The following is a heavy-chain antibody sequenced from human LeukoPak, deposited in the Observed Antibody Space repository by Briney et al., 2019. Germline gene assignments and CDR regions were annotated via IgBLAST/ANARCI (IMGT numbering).Heavy chain of an antibody. V-gene: IGHV4-31*11. Sequence: PSQTLSLTCAVSGGSMSSGGYYWSWNRQHPGKGLERIGYIHYSGSTDYNPSLKSRVTISLDTSKNHFSLKVRSVTAADTAVYYCARDRYGNYFDYWSQGTLVTVSS. CDR2: IHYSGST. CDR3: ARDRYGNYFDY. J-gene: IGHJ4*02. CDR1: GGSMSSGGYY. D-gene: IGHD1-14*01.